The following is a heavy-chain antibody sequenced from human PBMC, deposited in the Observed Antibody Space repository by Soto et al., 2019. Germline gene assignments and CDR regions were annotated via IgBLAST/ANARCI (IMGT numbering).Heavy chain of an antibody. J-gene: IGHJ3*02. V-gene: IGHV4-39*07. CDR1: GGSISSSSYY. Sequence: PSETLSLTCTVSGGSISSSSYYWGWSRQTPGKGLEWIGSIYYSGSTYYNPSLKSRVTISVDTSKNQFSLKRSYVTDADTSVYFCAREWSLFCAGDSDGGNCPDAFDIWGQGTMVTVSS. D-gene: IGHD2-15*01. CDR2: IYYSGST. CDR3: AREWSLFCAGDSDGGNCPDAFDI.